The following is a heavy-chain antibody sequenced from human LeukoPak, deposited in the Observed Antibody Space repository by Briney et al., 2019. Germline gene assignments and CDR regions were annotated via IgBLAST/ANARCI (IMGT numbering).Heavy chain of an antibody. V-gene: IGHV3-21*01. J-gene: IGHJ4*02. CDR2: ISHSGYDI. CDR1: GFTLRSYT. CDR3: ANHLACGSTTCPSFDH. Sequence: GGSLRLSCAASGFTLRSYTMNWVRQAPGKGLEWVSSISHSGYDIYYADSVKGRFTISRDNAKNSLSLQMNNLRIDDTAVYYCANHLACGSTTCPSFDHWGQGTLVTVSS. D-gene: IGHD2-2*01.